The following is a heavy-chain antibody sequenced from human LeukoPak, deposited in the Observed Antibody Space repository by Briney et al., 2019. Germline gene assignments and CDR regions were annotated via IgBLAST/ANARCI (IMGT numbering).Heavy chain of an antibody. CDR2: IRYDGSNK. J-gene: IGHJ6*02. Sequence: SGGSLRLSCAASGFTFSSYGMHWVRQAPGKGLEWVAFIRYDGSNKYYADSVKGRFTISRDNSKNTLYLQMNSLRAEDTALYYCAKDILTRGYGMDVWGQGTTVTVSS. CDR1: GFTFSSYG. V-gene: IGHV3-30*02. CDR3: AKDILTRGYGMDV.